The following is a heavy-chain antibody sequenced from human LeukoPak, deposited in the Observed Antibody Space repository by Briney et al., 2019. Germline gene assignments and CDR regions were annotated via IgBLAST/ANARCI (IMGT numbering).Heavy chain of an antibody. CDR3: AKDYDNGIGSDNWFDP. V-gene: IGHV3-23*01. Sequence: GGSLRLSCAASGFTFSSYAMSWVRQAPGKGLEWVSAISGSGGSTYYADSVKGRFTISRDNSKNTLYLQMNSLRAEDTAVYYCAKDYDNGIGSDNWFDPWGQGTLVTVSS. CDR2: ISGSGGST. CDR1: GFTFSSYA. D-gene: IGHD1-1*01. J-gene: IGHJ5*02.